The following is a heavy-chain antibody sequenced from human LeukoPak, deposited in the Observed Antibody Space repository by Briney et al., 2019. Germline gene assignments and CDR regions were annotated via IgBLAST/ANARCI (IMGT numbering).Heavy chain of an antibody. Sequence: GGSLSLSCAASGFTFSTYEMNWVRQAPGKGLEWVSYIGGSGSTIYYADSVKGRFTISRDNAKSSLYLQMNSLRVEDTAVYYCATGTYYFEKSVQGTLVTVSS. V-gene: IGHV3-48*03. CDR2: IGGSGSTI. CDR3: ATGTYYFEK. D-gene: IGHD1/OR15-1a*01. J-gene: IGHJ4*02. CDR1: GFTFSTYE.